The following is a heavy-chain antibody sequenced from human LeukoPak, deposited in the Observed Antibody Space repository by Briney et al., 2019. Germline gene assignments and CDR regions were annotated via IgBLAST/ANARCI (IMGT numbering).Heavy chain of an antibody. V-gene: IGHV1-69*01. D-gene: IGHD4-17*01. J-gene: IGHJ3*02. Sequence: SVKVSCKASGGTFSSYAISWVRQAPGQGLEWMGGIIPIFGTANYAQKFQGRVTITADESTSTAYMELSSLRSEDTAVYYCASLYGDYPDYAFDIWGQGTMVTVSS. CDR3: ASLYGDYPDYAFDI. CDR2: IIPIFGTA. CDR1: GGTFSSYA.